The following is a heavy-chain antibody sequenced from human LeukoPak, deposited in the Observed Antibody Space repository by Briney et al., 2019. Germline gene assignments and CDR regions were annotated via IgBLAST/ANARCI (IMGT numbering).Heavy chain of an antibody. CDR3: ARFCSGGGCYQNWFAP. V-gene: IGHV1-2*02. D-gene: IGHD2-15*01. Sequence: GASVKVSCKASGYTFTGYYMHWVRQAPGQGLEWMGWINPNSGGTNYAQKFQGRVTMTRDTSISTAYMELSRLRSDDTAVYYCARFCSGGGCYQNWFAPGGQGTLVTVPS. CDR1: GYTFTGYY. CDR2: INPNSGGT. J-gene: IGHJ5*02.